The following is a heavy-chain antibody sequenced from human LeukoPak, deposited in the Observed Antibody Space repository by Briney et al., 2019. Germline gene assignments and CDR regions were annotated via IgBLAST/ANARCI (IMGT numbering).Heavy chain of an antibody. Sequence: PSETLSLTCTVSGGSICSYYWSWIRQPPGKGLEWIGYIYYSGSTNYNPSLKSRVTISVDTSKNQFSLKLSSVTAADTAVYYCARDRRTWGSSGLSEYFQHWGQGTLVTVSS. CDR3: ARDRRTWGSSGLSEYFQH. CDR1: GGSICSYY. D-gene: IGHD6-6*01. V-gene: IGHV4-59*01. J-gene: IGHJ1*01. CDR2: IYYSGST.